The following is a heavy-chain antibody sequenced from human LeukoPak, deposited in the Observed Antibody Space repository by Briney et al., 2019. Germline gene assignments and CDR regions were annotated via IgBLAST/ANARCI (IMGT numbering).Heavy chain of an antibody. Sequence: SETLSLTCTVSDGSISTYYWSWIRQPAGKGLEWIGRIYTTGSTNYNPSLKSRVAMSLYTSKSQFSLRLRSVTAADTALYFCAGGGYCSSASCFAPLFDWWGRGILVTVSS. CDR1: DGSISTYY. CDR2: IYTTGST. CDR3: AGGGYCSSASCFAPLFDW. V-gene: IGHV4-4*07. D-gene: IGHD2-2*01. J-gene: IGHJ4*02.